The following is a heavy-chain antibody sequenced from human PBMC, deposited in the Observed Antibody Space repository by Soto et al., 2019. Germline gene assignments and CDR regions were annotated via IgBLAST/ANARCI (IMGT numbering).Heavy chain of an antibody. CDR3: ARENSNYYYYYGMDV. CDR1: AYTFTSRG. J-gene: IGHJ6*02. V-gene: IGHV1-18*01. D-gene: IGHD4-4*01. Sequence: ASVKVCCKASAYTFTSRGISWVRQAPGQGLEWMGWISAYNGNTNYAQKVQGRVTMTTDTSTSTAYMELRSLRSDDTAVYYCARENSNYYYYYGMDVWGQGTTVTVSS. CDR2: ISAYNGNT.